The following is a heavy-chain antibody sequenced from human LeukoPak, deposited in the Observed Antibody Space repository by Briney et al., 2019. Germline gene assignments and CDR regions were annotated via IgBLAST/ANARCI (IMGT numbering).Heavy chain of an antibody. CDR2: IKQDGSEK. Sequence: GGTLRLSCAAPGFTFSSYWMRWVREAPGKVQGWEANIKQDGSEKYYVDSVKRRFTTSRDNAKNSLYLQMNSLRAEDTAVYYCAITTKYWGQGTLVTAAS. V-gene: IGHV3-7*01. CDR3: AITTKY. J-gene: IGHJ4*02. D-gene: IGHD4-11*01. CDR1: GFTFSSYW.